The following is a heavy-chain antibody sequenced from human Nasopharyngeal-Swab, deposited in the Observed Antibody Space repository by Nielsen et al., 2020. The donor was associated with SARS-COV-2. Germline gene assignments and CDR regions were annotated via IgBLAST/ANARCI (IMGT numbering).Heavy chain of an antibody. J-gene: IGHJ5*02. Sequence: GESLKISCAASGLTFNNYGIHWVRQAPGKGLEWVAVSWYDGRNAQYSDSLKGRVTVSRDNSRNTLDLQIKSLRVDDTAVYYCTKDTSGWAAKFDAWGQGALVTVSP. CDR3: TKDTSGWAAKFDA. CDR2: SWYDGRNA. V-gene: IGHV3-33*06. D-gene: IGHD6-19*01. CDR1: GLTFNNYG.